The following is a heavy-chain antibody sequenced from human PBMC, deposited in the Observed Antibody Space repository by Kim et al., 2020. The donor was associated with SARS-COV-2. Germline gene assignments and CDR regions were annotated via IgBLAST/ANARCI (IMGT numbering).Heavy chain of an antibody. CDR3: AVRGGLATNHPIFFDY. V-gene: IGHV3-23*01. CDR2: ITGSGVTT. D-gene: IGHD2-8*01. CDR1: GFTFSSYA. Sequence: GGSLRLSCAASGFTFSSYAMTWVRQAPGKGLEWVSVITGSGVTTNYADSVKGRFTISRDNSKNTLYLQMNSLRADDTAVYYCAVRGGLATNHPIFFDYGGRGHLLPVPS. J-gene: IGHJ2*01.